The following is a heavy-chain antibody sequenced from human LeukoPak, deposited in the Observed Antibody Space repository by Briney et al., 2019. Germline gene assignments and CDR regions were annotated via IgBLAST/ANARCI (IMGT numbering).Heavy chain of an antibody. CDR1: GGSISSGSYY. CDR2: IYTSGST. Sequence: TLSLTCTVSGGSISSGSYYWSWIRQPAGTGLEWIGRIYTSGSTNYNPSLKSRVTISVDTSKNQFSLKLSSVTAADTAVYYCAGEGSRYCSGGSCYFSWGQGTLVTVSS. D-gene: IGHD2-15*01. V-gene: IGHV4-61*02. J-gene: IGHJ5*02. CDR3: AGEGSRYCSGGSCYFS.